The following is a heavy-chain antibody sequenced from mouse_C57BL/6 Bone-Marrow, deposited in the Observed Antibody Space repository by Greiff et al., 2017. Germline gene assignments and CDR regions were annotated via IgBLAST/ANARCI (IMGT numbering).Heavy chain of an antibody. CDR3: AREGDYYGSAWFAY. D-gene: IGHD1-1*01. J-gene: IGHJ3*01. CDR1: GYTFTSYG. CDR2: ISPRSGNT. Sequence: VQLQQSGAELARPGASVKLSCKASGYTFTSYGISWVKQRTGQGLEWIGEISPRSGNTYYNAKFKGKATLTADTSSSTAYMELRSRTSEDSAVYVCAREGDYYGSAWFAYWGQGTLVTVSA. V-gene: IGHV1-81*01.